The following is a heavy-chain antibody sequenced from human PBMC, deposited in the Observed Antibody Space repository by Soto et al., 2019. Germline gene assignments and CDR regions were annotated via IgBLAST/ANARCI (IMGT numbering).Heavy chain of an antibody. V-gene: IGHV1-18*01. Sequence: QVQLVQSGAEVKNPGASVKVSCKASGYTFTSYGISWVRQAPGQGLEWMGWISAYNGNTNYAQKLQGRVTMTTDTSTSTDYMDLRSLRSDDTDVYYCARELGGGSCDFDYWGQGTLVTVSS. CDR2: ISAYNGNT. CDR1: GYTFTSYG. D-gene: IGHD2-15*01. J-gene: IGHJ4*02. CDR3: ARELGGGSCDFDY.